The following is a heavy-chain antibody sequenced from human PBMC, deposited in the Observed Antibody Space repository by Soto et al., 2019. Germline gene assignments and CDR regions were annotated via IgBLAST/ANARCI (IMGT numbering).Heavy chain of an antibody. CDR3: AATVFGEYSHYALDV. D-gene: IGHD3-3*01. CDR1: GDSITSVGYC. CDR2: IYHTGTT. J-gene: IGHJ6*02. V-gene: IGHV4-30-2*01. Sequence: SATLSLTCAVSGDSITSVGYCWSWIRQPPGKALEWIGYIYHTGTTYYTAALKSRVTISLDRSKNRISLSLNSVTAADTAVYYCAATVFGEYSHYALDVWGQGTTVTV.